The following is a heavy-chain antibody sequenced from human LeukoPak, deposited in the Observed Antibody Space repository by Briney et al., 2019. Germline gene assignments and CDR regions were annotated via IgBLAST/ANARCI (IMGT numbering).Heavy chain of an antibody. CDR2: ISSSSSYI. V-gene: IGHV3-21*01. D-gene: IGHD3-3*01. J-gene: IGHJ6*02. CDR3: ARSYYDFWSGGMDV. CDR1: GFTFSDYG. Sequence: GRSLRLSCAASGFTFSDYGIHWVRQAPGKGLEWVSSISSSSSYIYYADSVKGRFTISRDNAKNSLYLQMNSLRAEDTAVYYCARSYYDFWSGGMDVWGQGTTVTVSS.